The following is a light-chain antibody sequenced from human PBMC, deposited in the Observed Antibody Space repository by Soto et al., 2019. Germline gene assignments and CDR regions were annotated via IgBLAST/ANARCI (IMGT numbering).Light chain of an antibody. V-gene: IGKV2-28*01. Sequence: DMVMTQSPPSLPVTPGEPASFSCRSSQTLLHSNGYNYLDWYLQKPGQSPQLLIYLGSNRASGVPDRFSGSGSGTDFTLKISRVEAEDVGVYYCMQALQTPTFGGGTKVDIK. CDR1: QTLLHSNGYNY. CDR3: MQALQTPT. J-gene: IGKJ4*01. CDR2: LGS.